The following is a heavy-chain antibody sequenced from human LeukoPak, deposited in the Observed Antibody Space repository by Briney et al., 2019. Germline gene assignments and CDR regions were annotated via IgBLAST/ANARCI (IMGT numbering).Heavy chain of an antibody. D-gene: IGHD5-18*01. CDR3: ARESSYGHYFDY. J-gene: IGHJ4*02. Sequence: VKVSCKASGYSFTDYFMHWVRQAPGQGLEWMGWISPNRGATNFAQKFQGRVTMTRDTSVSTAYMELSSLRSDDTAVYYCARESSYGHYFDYWGQGTLVTVPS. V-gene: IGHV1-2*02. CDR1: GYSFTDYF. CDR2: ISPNRGAT.